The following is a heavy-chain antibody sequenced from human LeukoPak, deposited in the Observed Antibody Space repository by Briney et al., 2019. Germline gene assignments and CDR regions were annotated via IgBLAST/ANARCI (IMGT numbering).Heavy chain of an antibody. V-gene: IGHV4-39*07. CDR2: MYSSGST. Sequence: SETLSLTCTVSGGSISSSSYYWGWIRQPPGKGLEWIGSMYSSGSTYYNPSLKSRVTISVDTSKNQFSLKLSSVTAADTAVYYCAATTVVTPVSYYYYYMDVWGKGTTVTVSS. D-gene: IGHD4-23*01. CDR1: GGSISSSSYY. CDR3: AATTVVTPVSYYYYYMDV. J-gene: IGHJ6*03.